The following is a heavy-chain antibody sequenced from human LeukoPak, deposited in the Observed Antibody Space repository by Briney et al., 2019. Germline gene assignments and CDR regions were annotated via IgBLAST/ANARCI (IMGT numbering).Heavy chain of an antibody. CDR1: GFTFSDYY. CDR2: ISSSGSTI. J-gene: IGHJ4*02. Sequence: AGGSLRLSCAASGFTFSDYYMSWIRQAPGKGLEWVSYISSSGSTIYYADSVKGRFTISRDNAKNSLYLQMNSLRAEDTAVYYCARGEGDGYNYDDYFEDYWGQGTLVTVSS. V-gene: IGHV3-11*04. D-gene: IGHD5-24*01. CDR3: ARGEGDGYNYDDYFEDY.